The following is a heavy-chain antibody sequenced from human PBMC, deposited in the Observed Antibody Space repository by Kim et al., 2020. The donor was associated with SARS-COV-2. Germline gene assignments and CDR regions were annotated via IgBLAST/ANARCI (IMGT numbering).Heavy chain of an antibody. CDR3: ARGPGEGIAADGYFDY. CDR1: GGSISSYY. CDR2: IYYSGST. J-gene: IGHJ4*02. Sequence: SETLSLTCTVSGGSISSYYWSWIRQPPGKGLEWIGYIYYSGSTNYNPSLKSRVTISVDTSKNQFSLKLSSVTAADTAVYYCARGPGEGIAADGYFDYWGQGTLVTVSS. V-gene: IGHV4-59*01. D-gene: IGHD6-13*01.